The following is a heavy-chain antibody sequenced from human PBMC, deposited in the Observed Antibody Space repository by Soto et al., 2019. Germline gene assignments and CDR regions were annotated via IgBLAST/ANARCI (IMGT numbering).Heavy chain of an antibody. CDR2: INPNSGGT. CDR3: ARDGKADTAIEAYYYGMDV. V-gene: IGHV1-2*04. CDR1: GYTFTGYY. J-gene: IGHJ6*02. Sequence: ASVKVSCKASGYTFTGYYMHWVRQAPGQGLEWMGWINPNSGGTNYAQKFQGWVTMTRDTSISTAYMELSRLRSDDTAVYYCARDGKADTAIEAYYYGMDVWGQGTTVTVSS. D-gene: IGHD5-18*01.